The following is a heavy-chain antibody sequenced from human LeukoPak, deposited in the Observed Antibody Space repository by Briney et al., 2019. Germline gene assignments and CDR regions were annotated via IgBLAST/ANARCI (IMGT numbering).Heavy chain of an antibody. CDR3: ARDRESAAAYGYYFDY. CDR2: INPSGGST. CDR1: GYTFTSYY. V-gene: IGHV1-46*01. D-gene: IGHD2-2*01. J-gene: IGHJ4*02. Sequence: GASVKVSCKASGYTFTSYYMHWVRQAPGQGLEWMGIINPSGGSTSYAQKFQGRVTMTRDTSTSTVYMELSRLRSEDTAVYYCARDRESAAAYGYYFDYLGQGTLVTVSS.